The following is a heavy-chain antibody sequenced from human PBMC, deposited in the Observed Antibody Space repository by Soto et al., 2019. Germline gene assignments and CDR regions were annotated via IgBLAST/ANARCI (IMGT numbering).Heavy chain of an antibody. J-gene: IGHJ6*02. Sequence: QVQLEQSGAEVKKPGSSVKVSCKAFGGTFRNSAISWVRQAPGQGLEWMGGIMPIFRTPDYAHKFQGRVTITADESTSTAYMELSGLRSDDTAVYYCARDNDRPQLGGNYYYILDVWGHGTTVTVSS. V-gene: IGHV1-69*12. CDR2: IMPIFRTP. CDR1: GGTFRNSA. D-gene: IGHD1-1*01. CDR3: ARDNDRPQLGGNYYYILDV.